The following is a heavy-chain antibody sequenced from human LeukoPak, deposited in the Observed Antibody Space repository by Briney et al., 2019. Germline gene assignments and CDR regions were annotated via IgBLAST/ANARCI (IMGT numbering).Heavy chain of an antibody. J-gene: IGHJ6*02. Sequence: SETLSLTCTVSGGSISSYYWSWIRQPPGKGLEWIGYIYYSGSTNYNPSLKSRVTISVDTSKNQFSLKLSSVTAAGTAVYYCARVSPIAVAGSSYYYAMDVWGQGTTVTVSS. CDR1: GGSISSYY. D-gene: IGHD6-19*01. CDR3: ARVSPIAVAGSSYYYAMDV. CDR2: IYYSGST. V-gene: IGHV4-59*01.